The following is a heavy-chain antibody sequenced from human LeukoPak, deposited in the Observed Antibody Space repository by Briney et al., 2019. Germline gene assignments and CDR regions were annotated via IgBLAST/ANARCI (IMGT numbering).Heavy chain of an antibody. V-gene: IGHV3-23*01. CDR2: ISGSGGST. Sequence: GGSLRLSCAVSGFTFSSYSINWVRQAPGKGLEWVSAISGSGGSTYYADSVKGRFTISRDNSKNTLYLQMNSLRAEDTAVYYCAKGSSWGKYWGQGTLVTVSS. CDR3: AKGSSWGKY. J-gene: IGHJ4*02. CDR1: GFTFSSYS. D-gene: IGHD6-13*01.